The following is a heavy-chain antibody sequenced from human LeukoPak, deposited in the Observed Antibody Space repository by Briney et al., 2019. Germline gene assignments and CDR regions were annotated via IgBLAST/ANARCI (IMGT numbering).Heavy chain of an antibody. CDR2: IKEDGSEK. CDR3: ARDPITMVRGVVHHYFDA. Sequence: GGSLRLSCAASGFTFSNCWMSWVRQAPRKGLEWVANIKEDGSEKYYVDSVKGRFTISRDNAKNSLYLQMNSLRDEDAAVYYCARDPITMVRGVVHHYFDAWGQGTLVTVSS. D-gene: IGHD3-10*01. CDR1: GFTFSNCW. J-gene: IGHJ4*02. V-gene: IGHV3-7*01.